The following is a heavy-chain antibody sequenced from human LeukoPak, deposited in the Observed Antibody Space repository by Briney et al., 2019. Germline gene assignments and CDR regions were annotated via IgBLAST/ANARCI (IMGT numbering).Heavy chain of an antibody. Sequence: GASVKVSCKASGYTFTSYYIHWARQAPGRGLEWMGIINPSGGNTSYAQKFQGRVTMTRDMSTSTVYMELSSLRSEDTAVYYCAKDRHAPGRYCSSTICFPFDPWGQGTLVTVSS. CDR1: GYTFTSYY. CDR2: INPSGGNT. J-gene: IGHJ5*02. V-gene: IGHV1-46*01. CDR3: AKDRHAPGRYCSSTICFPFDP. D-gene: IGHD2-2*01.